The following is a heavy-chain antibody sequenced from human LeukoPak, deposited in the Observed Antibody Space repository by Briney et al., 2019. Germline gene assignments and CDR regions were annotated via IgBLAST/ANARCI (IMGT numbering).Heavy chain of an antibody. CDR1: GFTFSSYW. CDR3: ARDRDYDHEEGGFDY. V-gene: IGHV3-7*01. J-gene: IGHJ4*02. D-gene: IGHD3-22*01. CDR2: IKQDGSEK. Sequence: GGSLRLSCAASGFTFSSYWMSWVRQAPGKGLEWVANIKQDGSEKYFVDSMKGRFTISRDNAKNSLYLQMNSLRAEDTAVYYCARDRDYDHEEGGFDYWGQGTLVTVSS.